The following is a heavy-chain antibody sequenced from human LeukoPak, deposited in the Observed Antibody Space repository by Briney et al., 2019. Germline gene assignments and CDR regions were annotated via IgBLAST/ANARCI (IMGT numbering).Heavy chain of an antibody. CDR3: ARDLEVRGPVDY. V-gene: IGHV1-2*02. CDR1: GYTFTSNY. Sequence: ASVKVSCKAFGYTFTSNYMHWVRQAPGQGLEWMGWIKPSSGGTNYAQKFQGRVTMTRDTSISTAYMELSRLGSDDTAVYYCARDLEVRGPVDYWGQGSLVTVSS. D-gene: IGHD3-10*01. J-gene: IGHJ4*02. CDR2: IKPSSGGT.